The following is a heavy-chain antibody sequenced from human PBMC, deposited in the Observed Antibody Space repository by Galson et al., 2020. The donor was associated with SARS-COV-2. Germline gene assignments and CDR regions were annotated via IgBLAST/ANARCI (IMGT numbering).Heavy chain of an antibody. CDR1: GFTFSSYG. J-gene: IGHJ4*02. D-gene: IGHD4-17*01. Sequence: GGSLRLSCAASGFTFSSYGMHWVRQAPGKGLEWVAVISYDGSNKYYADSVKGRFTISRDNSKNTLYLQMNSLRAEDTVVYYCAKDYGDYGAVASWAKETLVTVPP. V-gene: IGHV3-30*18. CDR2: ISYDGSNK. CDR3: AKDYGDYGAVAS.